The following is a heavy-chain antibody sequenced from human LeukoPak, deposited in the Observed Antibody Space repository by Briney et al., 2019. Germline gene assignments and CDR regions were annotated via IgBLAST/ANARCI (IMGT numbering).Heavy chain of an antibody. Sequence: GGSLRLSCAASGFTFSTYSMNWVRQAPGKGLEGVSYISSSSSTIYSAHSVKGRFTISRDNAKNSLYLQMNSLRAEDTAVYYCARTVARSWYFDLWGRGTLVTVSS. V-gene: IGHV3-48*01. CDR1: GFTFSTYS. CDR2: ISSSSSTI. J-gene: IGHJ2*01. CDR3: ARTVARSWYFDL. D-gene: IGHD2-15*01.